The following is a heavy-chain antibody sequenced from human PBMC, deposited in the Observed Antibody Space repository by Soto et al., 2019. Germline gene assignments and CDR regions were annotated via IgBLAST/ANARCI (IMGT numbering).Heavy chain of an antibody. Sequence: ASETLSLTCNVSGGSISGYYWSWIRQAPGKGLQWIGYIFHSGSTSYSPSLRSRVTISVDTSKNQFSLKVNSVTAADTAVYYCAKVRGYASGWRYFDYWGQGTLVTVSS. CDR3: AKVRGYASGWRYFDY. J-gene: IGHJ4*02. CDR1: GGSISGYY. D-gene: IGHD5-18*01. CDR2: IFHSGST. V-gene: IGHV4-59*01.